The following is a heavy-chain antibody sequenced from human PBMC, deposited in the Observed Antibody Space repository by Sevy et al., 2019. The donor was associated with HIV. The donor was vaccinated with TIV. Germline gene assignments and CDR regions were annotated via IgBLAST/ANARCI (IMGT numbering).Heavy chain of an antibody. CDR3: VRDDYYDSSGYSYYFDY. CDR2: IWYDGSNK. Sequence: GGSLRLSCAASGFTFSSYGMHWVRQAPGKGLEWVAVIWYDGSNKYYADSVKGRFTISRDNSKNTLYLQMNSLRAEDTAVYYCVRDDYYDSSGYSYYFDYWGQGTLVTVSS. J-gene: IGHJ4*02. CDR1: GFTFSSYG. D-gene: IGHD3-22*01. V-gene: IGHV3-33*01.